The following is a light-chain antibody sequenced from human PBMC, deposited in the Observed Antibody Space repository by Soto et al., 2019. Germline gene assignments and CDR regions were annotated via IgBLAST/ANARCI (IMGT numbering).Light chain of an antibody. V-gene: IGLV2-8*01. CDR2: EVY. CDR1: SRDVGSYNY. J-gene: IGLJ1*01. CDR3: SSYAGTNRV. Sequence: QSVLTQPPSASRSPGQSVTISCTGTSRDVGSYNYVSWYQQHPGKAPKLMIYEVYKRPSGVPDRFSGSKSGNTASLTVSGLQAEDEADYFCSSYAGTNRVLGTGTKVSVL.